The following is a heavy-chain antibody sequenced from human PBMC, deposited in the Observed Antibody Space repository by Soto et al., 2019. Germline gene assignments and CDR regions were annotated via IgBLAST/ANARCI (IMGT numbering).Heavy chain of an antibody. V-gene: IGHV4-39*01. CDR2: IYYSGST. CDR1: GGSITSSGSY. J-gene: IGHJ6*02. Sequence: QLQLQESGPGLVKPSETLSLTCTVSGGSITSSGSYWGWIRQPPGKGLEWIGNIYYSGSTYYNPFLKSRVTMSADTSKNQLSLKLRSVTAADSAVYYCARHAPRGYNYGLGFCGMDVWGQGTTVT. D-gene: IGHD5-18*01. CDR3: ARHAPRGYNYGLGFCGMDV.